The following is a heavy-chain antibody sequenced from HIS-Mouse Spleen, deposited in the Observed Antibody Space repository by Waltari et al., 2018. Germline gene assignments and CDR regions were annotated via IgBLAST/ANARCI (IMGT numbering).Heavy chain of an antibody. V-gene: IGHV4-39*07. CDR2: IYYSGGT. J-gene: IGHJ2*01. CDR3: AREIPYSSSWYDWYFDL. Sequence: QLQLQESGPGLVKPSETLSLTCTVSGGSISSSSYYWGWIRQPPGKGLAWIGSIYYSGGTYYNPSLKSRVTRSVDTSKNQFSLKLSSVTAADTAVYYCAREIPYSSSWYDWYFDLWGRGTLVTVSS. D-gene: IGHD6-13*01. CDR1: GGSISSSSYY.